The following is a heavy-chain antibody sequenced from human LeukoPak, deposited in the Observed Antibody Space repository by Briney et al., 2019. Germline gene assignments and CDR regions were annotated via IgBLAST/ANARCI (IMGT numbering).Heavy chain of an antibody. J-gene: IGHJ2*01. CDR1: GFTFSSYS. CDR2: ISSSSSYI. D-gene: IGHD2-21*02. V-gene: IGHV3-21*01. Sequence: PGGSLRLSCAASGFTFSSYSMNWVRQAPGKGLEWVSSISSSSSYIYYADSVMGRFTISRDNAKNSLYLQMNSLRAEDTAVYYCARGVVVVTASWYFDLWGRGTLVTVSS. CDR3: ARGVVVVTASWYFDL.